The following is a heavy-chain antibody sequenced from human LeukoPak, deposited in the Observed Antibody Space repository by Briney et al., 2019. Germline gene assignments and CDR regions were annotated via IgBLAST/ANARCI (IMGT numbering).Heavy chain of an antibody. CDR3: ARPLAFDYYYYGMDV. CDR1: GGTFSSYA. J-gene: IGHJ6*02. D-gene: IGHD3-3*02. CDR2: IIPILGIT. Sequence: SVKVSCKASGGTFSSYAISWVRQAPGQGLEWMGRIIPILGITNYAQKFQGRVTITADKSTSTAYMELSSLRSEDTAVYYCARPLAFDYYYYGMDVWGQGTTVTASS. V-gene: IGHV1-69*04.